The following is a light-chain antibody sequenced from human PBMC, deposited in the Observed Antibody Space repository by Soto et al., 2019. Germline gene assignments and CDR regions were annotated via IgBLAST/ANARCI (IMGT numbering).Light chain of an antibody. V-gene: IGKV3-15*01. CDR3: QQYNNWPLT. J-gene: IGKJ4*01. Sequence: EIVMTQSPATLSVSPGERATLSCRASRSVSSKLAWYQQKPGQAPRLLMYDASIRPTGIPPRFSGSGSGTQFTLTISSLQSEDSTVYYCQQYNNWPLTFGGGTKVEIK. CDR1: RSVSSK. CDR2: DAS.